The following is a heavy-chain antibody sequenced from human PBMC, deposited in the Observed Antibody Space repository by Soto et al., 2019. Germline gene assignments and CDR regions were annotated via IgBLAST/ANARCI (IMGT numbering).Heavy chain of an antibody. J-gene: IGHJ4*02. V-gene: IGHV3-23*01. CDR1: GFTFSSYA. Sequence: GGSLRLSCAASGFTFSSYAMSWVRQAPGKGLEWVSAISGSGGSTYYADSVKGRFTISRDISKNTLYLQMNSLRAEDTAVYYCAKDRGNGDYDLVYFDYWGQGTLVTVSS. D-gene: IGHD4-17*01. CDR3: AKDRGNGDYDLVYFDY. CDR2: ISGSGGST.